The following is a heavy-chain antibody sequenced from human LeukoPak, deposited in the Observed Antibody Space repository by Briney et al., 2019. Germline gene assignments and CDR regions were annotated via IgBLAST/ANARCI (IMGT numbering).Heavy chain of an antibody. J-gene: IGHJ4*02. CDR3: ARDLSGSQDFDY. D-gene: IGHD1-26*01. CDR2: INPNSGGT. V-gene: IGHV1-2*06. CDR1: GYTFTGYC. Sequence: GASVKVSCKASGYTFTGYCMHWVRQAPGQGLEWMGRINPNSGGTNYAQKFQGRVTMTRDTSISTAYMELSRLRSDDTAVYYCARDLSGSQDFDYWGQGTLVTVSS.